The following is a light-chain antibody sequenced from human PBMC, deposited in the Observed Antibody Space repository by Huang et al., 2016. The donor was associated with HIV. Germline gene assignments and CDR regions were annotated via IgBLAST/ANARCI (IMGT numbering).Light chain of an antibody. V-gene: IGKV1-5*03. CDR2: KAS. CDR1: QRIGTW. J-gene: IGKJ1*01. Sequence: DIQMTQSPSALSASVGDRVTINCRASQRIGTWLALYQQKPGKPPKLLIYKASTLQGGVPARFGGDGSGTEVTLTISSLQPDDFATYFCQQYNSYSGKFGQGTKVE. CDR3: QQYNSYSGK.